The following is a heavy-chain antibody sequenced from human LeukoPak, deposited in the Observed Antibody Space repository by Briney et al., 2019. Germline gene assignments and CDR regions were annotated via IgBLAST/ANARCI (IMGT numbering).Heavy chain of an antibody. D-gene: IGHD2-15*01. V-gene: IGHV3-69-1*01. CDR3: AKMYCRGPWCYTGGDDKFYGMDV. Sequence: PGGSLRLSRAASGFTFSSYTMNWVRQAPGKGLEWISYITSDNTIYYADSVKGRFTIPRDSAKNSLFLQMNSLRAEDTAAYYCAKMYCRGPWCYTGGDDKFYGMDVWGQGTTVTVSS. CDR1: GFTFSSYT. CDR2: ITSDNTI. J-gene: IGHJ6*02.